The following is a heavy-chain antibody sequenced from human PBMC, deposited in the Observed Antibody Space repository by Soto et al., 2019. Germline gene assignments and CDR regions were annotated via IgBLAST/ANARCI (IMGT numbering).Heavy chain of an antibody. D-gene: IGHD2-15*01. Sequence: RLSCETSGFTFSASAMHWVRQVSGKGLEWIARIRSKANNYATTYAPSVKGRFTISRDDSENTVYLQMNSLKTEDTAIYYCAKQIYGGKSWGQGTLVTVS. V-gene: IGHV3-73*01. CDR1: GFTFSASA. CDR2: IRSKANNYAT. J-gene: IGHJ4*02. CDR3: AKQIYGGKS.